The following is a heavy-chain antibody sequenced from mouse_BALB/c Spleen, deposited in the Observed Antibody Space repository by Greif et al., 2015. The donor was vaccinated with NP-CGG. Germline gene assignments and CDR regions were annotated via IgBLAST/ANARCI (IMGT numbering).Heavy chain of an antibody. CDR1: GYPFTSYW. CDR3: AIDDGYYFDY. V-gene: IGHV1-7*01. J-gene: IGHJ2*01. CDR2: INPRTGYP. Sequence: VQLQQSGAELAKPGASVKMSCKASGYPFTSYWLHWVKQRPGQGLDWIGYINPRTGYPEYTQKFKNKATLTADKSSSTAYMQLSCLTSEESAVYFCAIDDGYYFDYWGQGTTLTVSS. D-gene: IGHD2-3*01.